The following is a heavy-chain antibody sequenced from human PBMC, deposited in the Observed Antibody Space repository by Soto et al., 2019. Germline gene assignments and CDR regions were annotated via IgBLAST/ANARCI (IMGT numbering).Heavy chain of an antibody. CDR1: GFSFSTYP. CDR3: AKEKPTTTCFDS. Sequence: EVQLLESGGRLVQPGGSLRLSCVASGFSFSTYPMTWVRQAPGKGLEWVSLISGSGTNTYYSESFKGRFTISTDNSQNTLYLQMNTLRAEDTAVYYCAKEKPTTTCFDSWGQGTLVTVSS. V-gene: IGHV3-23*01. CDR2: ISGSGTNT. J-gene: IGHJ4*02. D-gene: IGHD1-1*01.